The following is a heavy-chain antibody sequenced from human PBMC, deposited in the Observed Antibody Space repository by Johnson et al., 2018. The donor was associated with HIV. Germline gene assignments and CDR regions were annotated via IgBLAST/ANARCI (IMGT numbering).Heavy chain of an antibody. CDR1: GFTFSSYA. CDR3: ASSQGSGEGAFDI. D-gene: IGHD2-21*01. V-gene: IGHV3-23*04. J-gene: IGHJ3*02. CDR2: ISGSGGST. Sequence: VQLVESGGGLVQPGGSLRLSCAASGFTFSSYAMSWVRQAPGKGLEWVSAISGSGGSTYYADSVKGRFTISRDNSKNSLYLQMNSLRVEDTAVYYCASSQGSGEGAFDIWGQGTMVTVSS.